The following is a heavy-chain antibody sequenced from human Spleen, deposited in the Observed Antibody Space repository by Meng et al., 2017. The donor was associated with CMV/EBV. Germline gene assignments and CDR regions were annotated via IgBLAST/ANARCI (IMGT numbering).Heavy chain of an antibody. Sequence: GESLKISCVASGFSFSSYWMHWVRQGPGKGLVWVSRITADGTITSYADSVRGRFTISRDNAKNSLYLQMNNLRAEDTAVYYCARDSGGLYGSGSYYYYGLDVWGQGTTVTVSS. D-gene: IGHD3-10*01. CDR1: GFSFSSYW. CDR2: ITADGTIT. V-gene: IGHV3-74*01. CDR3: ARDSGGLYGSGSYYYYGLDV. J-gene: IGHJ6*02.